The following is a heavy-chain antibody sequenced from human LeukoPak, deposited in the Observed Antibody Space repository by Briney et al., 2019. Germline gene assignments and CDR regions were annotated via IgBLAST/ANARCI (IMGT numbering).Heavy chain of an antibody. CDR2: IYYSGST. Sequence: SQTLSLTCTVSGGSISSGDYYWSWIRQPPGKGLEWIGYIYYSGSTYYNPSLKSRVTISVGTSKNQFSLKLSSVTAADTAVYYCATRLDCSSTSCYANFDYWGQGTLVTDSS. CDR1: GGSISSGDYY. V-gene: IGHV4-30-4*08. CDR3: ATRLDCSSTSCYANFDY. J-gene: IGHJ4*02. D-gene: IGHD2-2*01.